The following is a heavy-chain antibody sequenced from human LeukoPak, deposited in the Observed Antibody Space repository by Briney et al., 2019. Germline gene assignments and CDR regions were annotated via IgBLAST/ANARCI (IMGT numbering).Heavy chain of an antibody. D-gene: IGHD5-18*01. CDR2: INHSGST. CDR3: ARSRVRIQLRRSGMAV. CDR1: GGSFSGYY. J-gene: IGHJ6*02. Sequence: PSETLSLTCAVYGGSFSGYYWSWIRQPPGKGLEWIGEINHSGSTNYNPSLKSRVTISVDTSKNQFSLELSSVTAADTAVYYCARSRVRIQLRRSGMAVWGQGTTVTVSS. V-gene: IGHV4-34*01.